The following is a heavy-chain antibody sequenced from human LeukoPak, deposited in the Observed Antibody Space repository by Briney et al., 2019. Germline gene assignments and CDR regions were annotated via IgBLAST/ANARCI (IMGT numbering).Heavy chain of an antibody. CDR3: AKDSSSRGWYFEH. CDR1: GFTFSNYA. V-gene: IGHV3-23*01. J-gene: IGHJ4*02. CDR2: LSGSGGST. Sequence: GGSLRLSCAASGFTFSNYAMSWVRQAPGKGLEWVSALSGSGGSTYYADSVKGRFTISRDNSKNTLYLQMNRLRAEDTAVYFCAKDSSSRGWYFEHWGQGTLVTVSS. D-gene: IGHD6-19*01.